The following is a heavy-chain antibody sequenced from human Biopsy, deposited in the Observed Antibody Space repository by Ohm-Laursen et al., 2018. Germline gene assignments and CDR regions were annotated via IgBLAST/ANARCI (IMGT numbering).Heavy chain of an antibody. V-gene: IGHV4-59*08. D-gene: IGHD1-26*01. CDR2: IYYTGST. CDR3: ARHAPSYSGSYWRYFDL. J-gene: IGHJ2*01. CDR1: GDSIRNYY. Sequence: TLSLTCTVSGDSIRNYYWSWIRQPPGKGLEWIGYIYYTGSTNYNPSLKSRVTISVDTSMNHLSLRLTPVTAADTAVYYCARHAPSYSGSYWRYFDLWGRGTLVTVSS.